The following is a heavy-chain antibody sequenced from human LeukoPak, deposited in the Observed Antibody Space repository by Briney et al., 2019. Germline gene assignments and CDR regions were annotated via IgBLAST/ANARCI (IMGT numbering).Heavy chain of an antibody. CDR1: GGTFSSYA. D-gene: IGHD2-2*01. CDR3: AREGGLIYCSSTSCGREYFQH. J-gene: IGHJ1*01. Sequence: GSSVKVSCKASGGTFSSYAISWVRQAPGQGLEWMGRIIPILGIANYAQKFQGRVTITADESTSTAYMELSSLRSEDTAVYYCAREGGLIYCSSTSCGREYFQHWGQGTLVTVSS. CDR2: IIPILGIA. V-gene: IGHV1-69*04.